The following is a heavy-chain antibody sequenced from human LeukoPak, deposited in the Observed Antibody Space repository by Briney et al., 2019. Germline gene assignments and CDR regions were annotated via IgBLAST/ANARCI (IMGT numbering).Heavy chain of an antibody. D-gene: IGHD3-3*01. CDR1: GGTFSSYA. CDR3: ARTQGHTIFGVVSSFDP. Sequence: SVKVSCKASGGTFSSYAISWVRQAPGQGLEWMGGIIPIFGTANYAQKFQGRVTITADESTSTAYMELSSLRSEDTAVYYCARTQGHTIFGVVSSFDPWGQGTLVTVSS. V-gene: IGHV1-69*13. CDR2: IIPIFGTA. J-gene: IGHJ5*02.